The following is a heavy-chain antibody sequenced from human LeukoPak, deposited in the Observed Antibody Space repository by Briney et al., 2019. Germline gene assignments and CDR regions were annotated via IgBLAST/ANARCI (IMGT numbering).Heavy chain of an antibody. D-gene: IGHD6-25*01. Sequence: GGSLRLSCAASGFTVSSNYMNWVRQAPGKGLEWVSVIYSGGSTYYADPVKGRFTISRDNSKNTLYLQMNSLRAEDTAVYYCARDRAAGYADAFDIWGQGTMVTVSS. CDR1: GFTVSSNY. J-gene: IGHJ3*02. V-gene: IGHV3-66*01. CDR3: ARDRAAGYADAFDI. CDR2: IYSGGST.